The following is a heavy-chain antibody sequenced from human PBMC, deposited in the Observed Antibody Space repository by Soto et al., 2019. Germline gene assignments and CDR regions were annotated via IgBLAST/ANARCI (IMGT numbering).Heavy chain of an antibody. CDR2: ISYDGSKK. V-gene: IGHV3-30*18. CDR1: GFTFSSYG. D-gene: IGHD3-22*01. J-gene: IGHJ4*02. CDR3: AKVRVVVIHGGGFDY. Sequence: QVQLVESGGGVVQPGRSLRLSCAASGFTFSSYGMHWVRQAPGKGLEWVAAISYDGSKKYYSDSVKGRFTISRDNSKHTLYLQMNILRAEDTAVYYCAKVRVVVIHGGGFDYWGQGTLVTVSS.